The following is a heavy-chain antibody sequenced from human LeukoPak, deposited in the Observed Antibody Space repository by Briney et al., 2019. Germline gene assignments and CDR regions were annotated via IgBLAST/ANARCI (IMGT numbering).Heavy chain of an antibody. CDR3: ARDHRGSYYAGFDY. CDR2: INWNGGSI. V-gene: IGHV3-20*04. Sequence: GGSLRLSCAASGFTFDDYGMSWVRQAPGKGLEWVSGINWNGGSIGYADSVKGRFTISRGNAKNSLYLQMNSLRAEDTAVYYCARDHRGSYYAGFDYWGQGTLVTVSS. D-gene: IGHD1-26*01. CDR1: GFTFDDYG. J-gene: IGHJ4*02.